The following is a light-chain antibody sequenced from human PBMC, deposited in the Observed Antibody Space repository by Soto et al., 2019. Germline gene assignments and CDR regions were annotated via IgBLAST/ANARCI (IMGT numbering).Light chain of an antibody. J-gene: IGKJ1*01. CDR1: QSVSSY. CDR2: DAS. Sequence: EIVLTQSPATLSLSPGERATLSCRASQSVSSYLAWYQQKPGQAPRLLMYDASNRATGIPARFSGSGSGTDFTLTISSLEPEDFAVYDCQQRSNWPPVRTFGQGTKVDIK. CDR3: QQRSNWPPVRT. V-gene: IGKV3-11*01.